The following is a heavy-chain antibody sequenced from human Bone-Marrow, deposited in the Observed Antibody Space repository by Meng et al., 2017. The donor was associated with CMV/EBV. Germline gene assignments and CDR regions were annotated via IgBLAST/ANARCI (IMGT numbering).Heavy chain of an antibody. V-gene: IGHV1-18*01. CDR2: ISAYNGNT. CDR1: GYTFTSYG. D-gene: IGHD1-26*01. CDR3: ARVIGWELLLIGSGWFDP. Sequence: ASVKVSCKASGYTFTSYGISWVRQAPGQGLEWMGWISAYNGNTNYAQKLQGRVTMTTDTSTSTAYMELRSLRSDDTAVYYCARVIGWELLLIGSGWFDPWGQGNLVNVSS. J-gene: IGHJ5*02.